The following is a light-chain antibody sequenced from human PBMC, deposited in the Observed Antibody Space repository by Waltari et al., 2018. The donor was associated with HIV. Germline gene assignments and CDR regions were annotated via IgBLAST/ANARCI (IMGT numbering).Light chain of an antibody. J-gene: IGKJ2*01. CDR1: QSVCSN. V-gene: IGKV3-15*01. CDR2: GAS. Sequence: DIVMTQSPATLSVSPGERATLSCRASQSVCSNLAWYQQTPGQAPRLLVYGASTRATGIPARFSGSGSGTEFTLTISSLQSEDFAVYYCQQYNNWPPLMYTFGQGTKLEIK. CDR3: QQYNNWPPLMYT.